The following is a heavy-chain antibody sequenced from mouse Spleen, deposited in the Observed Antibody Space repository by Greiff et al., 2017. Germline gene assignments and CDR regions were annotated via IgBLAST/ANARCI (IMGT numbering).Heavy chain of an antibody. J-gene: IGHJ4*01. Sequence: VKLMESGPGLVAPSQSLSITCTISGFSLTSYGVHWVRQPPGKGLEWLVVIWSDGSTTYNSALKSRLSISKDNSKSQVFLKMNSLQTDDTAMYYCARHEEVLYYAMDYWGQGTSVTVSS. CDR2: IWSDGST. CDR3: ARHEEVLYYAMDY. V-gene: IGHV2-6-1*01. CDR1: GFSLTSYG.